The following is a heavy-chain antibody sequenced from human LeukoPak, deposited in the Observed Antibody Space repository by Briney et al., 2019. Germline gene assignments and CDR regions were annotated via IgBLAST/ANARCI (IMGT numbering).Heavy chain of an antibody. J-gene: IGHJ6*03. CDR3: AREGGRRGYYYMDV. Sequence: SETLSLTCTVSGVSISSYYWSWIRQPAGKGLEWIGRIFASGTSHYHPSLQSRVTLSVDTSKNQFSLKLSSVTAADTAVYYCAREGGRRGYYYMDVWGKGTTVTISS. CDR2: IFASGTS. CDR1: GVSISSYY. V-gene: IGHV4-4*07. D-gene: IGHD1-14*01.